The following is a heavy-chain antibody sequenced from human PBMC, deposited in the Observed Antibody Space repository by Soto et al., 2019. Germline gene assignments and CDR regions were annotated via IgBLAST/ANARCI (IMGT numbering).Heavy chain of an antibody. J-gene: IGHJ3*02. CDR1: GFTFSSYA. Sequence: EVQLLESGGGLVQPGGSLRLSCAASGFTFSSYAMSWVRQAPGKGLDLVSALSCSGGSTYYADPVKGRCTISRDNSKNTLCLKMNSLRAEDTAVYYCALQPGWCVAYCGRDCQISIPIWGKGTMLTVSS. CDR3: ALQPGWCVAYCGRDCQISIPI. CDR2: LSCSGGST. D-gene: IGHD2-21*02. V-gene: IGHV3-23*01.